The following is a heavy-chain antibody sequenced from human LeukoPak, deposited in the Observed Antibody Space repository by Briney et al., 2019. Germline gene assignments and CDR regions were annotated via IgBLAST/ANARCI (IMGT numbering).Heavy chain of an antibody. Sequence: GGSLRLSCAVSGFTVSSNHMSWVRQAPGKGLEWVSGIYSGGSTYYADSVKGRSTVSRDNSKNTLYLQMISLRAEDTAVYYCARGGSGWAYYFNYWGQGTLVTVSS. J-gene: IGHJ4*02. V-gene: IGHV3-53*01. CDR1: GFTVSSNH. D-gene: IGHD6-19*01. CDR2: IYSGGST. CDR3: ARGGSGWAYYFNY.